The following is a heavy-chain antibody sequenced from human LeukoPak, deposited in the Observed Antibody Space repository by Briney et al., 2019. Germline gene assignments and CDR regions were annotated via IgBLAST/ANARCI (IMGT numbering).Heavy chain of an antibody. Sequence: ASVKASFKASGYTFTSYGISWVRQAPGQGLEWMGWISAYNGNTNYAQKLQGRVTMTTDTSTSTAYMELRSLRSDDTAVYYCARGSHYYDSSGYSNWGQGTLVTVSS. CDR3: ARGSHYYDSSGYSN. V-gene: IGHV1-18*01. CDR1: GYTFTSYG. J-gene: IGHJ4*02. CDR2: ISAYNGNT. D-gene: IGHD3-22*01.